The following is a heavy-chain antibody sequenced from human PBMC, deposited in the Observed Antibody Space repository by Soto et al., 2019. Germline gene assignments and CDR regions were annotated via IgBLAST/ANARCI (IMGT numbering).Heavy chain of an antibody. Sequence: GESLKISCTGFGYTFTTFWISWVRQMPWKGLEWMGRIDPRDSQTNYSPSFQGHVTISVDKSISTAYLQWDSLKASDTAMYYCARLFCSTDTCDSWFDPWGQGTLVTVSS. V-gene: IGHV5-10-1*01. CDR3: ARLFCSTDTCDSWFDP. CDR2: IDPRDSQT. D-gene: IGHD1-26*01. J-gene: IGHJ5*02. CDR1: GYTFTTFW.